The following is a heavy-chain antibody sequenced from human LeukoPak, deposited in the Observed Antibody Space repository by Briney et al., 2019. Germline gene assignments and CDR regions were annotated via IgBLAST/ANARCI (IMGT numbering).Heavy chain of an antibody. Sequence: GGSLRLSCAASGFTFSSYALHWVRQAPGKGLEWVAVISYDGSDKYYADSVKGRFTISRDNSKNTVHLQMNSLRAEDTAVYYCARASEEEGYTYAPYYYAMDVWGQGTTVTVSS. V-gene: IGHV3-30*04. J-gene: IGHJ6*02. CDR1: GFTFSSYA. D-gene: IGHD5-18*01. CDR2: ISYDGSDK. CDR3: ARASEEEGYTYAPYYYAMDV.